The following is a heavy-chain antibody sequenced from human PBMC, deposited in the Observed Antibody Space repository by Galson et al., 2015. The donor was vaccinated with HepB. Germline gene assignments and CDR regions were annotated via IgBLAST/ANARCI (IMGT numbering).Heavy chain of an antibody. CDR1: GDSVSSNSAA. CDR2: TYYRSKWYN. D-gene: IGHD3-22*01. J-gene: IGHJ6*02. CDR3: SRGSSGYYYVYGVMDV. Sequence: CAISGDSVSSNSAAWNWIRQSPSRGLEWLGRTYYRSKWYNDYAVSVKSRITINPDTSKNQFSLQLNSVTPEDTAVYYCSRGSSGYYYVYGVMDVWGQGTTVTVS. V-gene: IGHV6-1*01.